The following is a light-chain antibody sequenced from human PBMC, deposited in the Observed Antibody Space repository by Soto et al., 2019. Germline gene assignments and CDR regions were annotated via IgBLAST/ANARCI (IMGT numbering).Light chain of an antibody. CDR1: QSLLLSNGYNY. V-gene: IGKV2-28*01. CDR2: LGS. J-gene: IGKJ2*01. Sequence: DIVMTQSPLSLPVTPGEPASISCRSSQSLLLSNGYNYLDWYLQKPGQSPQLLIYLGSNRASGVPDRFSGSGSGTDFTLKISRVEAEDVGVYYCMQALQTPEYTFGQGTKLEIK. CDR3: MQALQTPEYT.